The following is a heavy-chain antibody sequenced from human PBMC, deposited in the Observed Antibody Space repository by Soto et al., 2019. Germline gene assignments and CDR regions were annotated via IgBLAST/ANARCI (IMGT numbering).Heavy chain of an antibody. CDR1: GFFFSSYS. D-gene: IGHD5-12*01. V-gene: IGHV3-30-3*01. Sequence: VQLVESGGGVVQPGRSLRLSCAASGFFFSSYSMHWVRQAPGKGLEWVAFILYDGSNIYYSDSVKGRFTISRDNSKNTLSLQMNSLRTEDTAVYYCAREKISGYDVDYYYGMDVWGQGTTVTVSS. J-gene: IGHJ6*02. CDR3: AREKISGYDVDYYYGMDV. CDR2: ILYDGSNI.